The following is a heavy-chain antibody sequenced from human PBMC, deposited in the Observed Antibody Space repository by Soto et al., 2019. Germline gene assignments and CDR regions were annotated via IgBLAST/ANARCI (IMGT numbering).Heavy chain of an antibody. J-gene: IGHJ1*01. CDR3: ARDRIAVAGNPEYFQH. Sequence: PGGSLRLSCAASGFSVNNAWMNWVRQAPGKGLEWVSVIYSGGSTYYADSVKGRFTISRDNSKNTLYLQMNSLRAEDTAVYYCARDRIAVAGNPEYFQHWGQGTLVTVSS. D-gene: IGHD6-19*01. V-gene: IGHV3-66*01. CDR1: GFSVNNAW. CDR2: IYSGGST.